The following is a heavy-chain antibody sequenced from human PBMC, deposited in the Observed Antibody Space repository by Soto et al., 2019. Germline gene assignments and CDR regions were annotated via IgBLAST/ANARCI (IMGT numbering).Heavy chain of an antibody. J-gene: IGHJ3*02. CDR3: ARDLHSSSSGAFDI. CDR2: ISSSSSYI. D-gene: IGHD6-13*01. CDR1: GFTFSSYS. V-gene: IGHV3-21*01. Sequence: GGSLRLSCAASGFTFSSYSMNWVRQAPGKGLEWVSSISSSSSYIYYADSVKGRFTISRDNAKNSLYLQMNSLRAEDTAVYYRARDLHSSSSGAFDIWGQGTMVIVSS.